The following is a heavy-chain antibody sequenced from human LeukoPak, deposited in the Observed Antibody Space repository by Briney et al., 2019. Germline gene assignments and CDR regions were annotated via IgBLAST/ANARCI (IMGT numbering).Heavy chain of an antibody. Sequence: SETLSLTCTVAGGSISSYYWSWIRQPPGKGLEWIGYIYKSGSTNYTPSLKSRVTISVDTSKNQFSLKLSSVPAADTAVYYCARHASEYYYDSSGYVSPNWFDPWGQGTLVTVSS. CDR1: GGSISSYY. J-gene: IGHJ5*02. V-gene: IGHV4-59*08. D-gene: IGHD3-22*01. CDR3: ARHASEYYYDSSGYVSPNWFDP. CDR2: IYKSGST.